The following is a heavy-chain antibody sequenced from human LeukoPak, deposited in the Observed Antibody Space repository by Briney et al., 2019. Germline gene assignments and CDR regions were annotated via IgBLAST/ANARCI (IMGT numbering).Heavy chain of an antibody. CDR3: ARDYHVFTYYYDSSGYEVDV. CDR1: GFTFSDYY. D-gene: IGHD3-22*01. J-gene: IGHJ6*04. V-gene: IGHV3-11*04. CDR2: ISSSGSTI. Sequence: GGSLRLSCAASGFTFSDYYMSWIRQAPGKGLEWVSYISSSGSTIYHADSVKGRFTISRDNAKNSLYLQMNSLRAEDTAVYYCARDYHVFTYYYDSSGYEVDVWGKGTTVTVSS.